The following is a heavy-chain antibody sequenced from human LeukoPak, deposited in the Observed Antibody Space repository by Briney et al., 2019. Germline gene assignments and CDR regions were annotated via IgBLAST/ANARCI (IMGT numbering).Heavy chain of an antibody. V-gene: IGHV4-39*07. CDR1: GVSISSSSYY. Sequence: SETLSLTCNVSGVSISSSSYYWGWIRQPPGKGLEWIGEINHSGSTNYNPSLKSRVTISVDTSKNQFSLKLSSVTAADTAVYYCARVSRYNWAPDYWGQGTLVTVSS. D-gene: IGHD1-20*01. CDR3: ARVSRYNWAPDY. CDR2: INHSGST. J-gene: IGHJ4*02.